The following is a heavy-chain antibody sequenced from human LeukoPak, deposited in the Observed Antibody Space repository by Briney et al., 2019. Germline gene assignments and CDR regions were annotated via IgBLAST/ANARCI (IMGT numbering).Heavy chain of an antibody. CDR1: GFTFSSYA. V-gene: IGHV3-30*04. Sequence: PGGSLRLSCAASGFTFSSYAMHWVRQAPGKGLEWVAVISYDGSNKYYADSVKGRFTISRDNSKNTLYLQMNSPRAEDTAVYYCARDHSDGSGSYLYYYGMDVWGQGTTVTVSS. J-gene: IGHJ6*02. CDR3: ARDHSDGSGSYLYYYGMDV. CDR2: ISYDGSNK. D-gene: IGHD3-10*01.